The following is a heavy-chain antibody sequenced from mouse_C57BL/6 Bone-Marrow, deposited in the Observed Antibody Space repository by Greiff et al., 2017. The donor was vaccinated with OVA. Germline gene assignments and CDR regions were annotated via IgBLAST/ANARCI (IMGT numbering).Heavy chain of an antibody. CDR1: GYTFTDYE. CDR3: TRGRIYYGNYDGAMDY. J-gene: IGHJ4*01. Sequence: QVQLKESGAELVRPGASVTLSCKASGYTFTDYEMHWVKQTPVHGLEWIGAIDPETGGTAYNQKFKGKAILTADKSSSTAYMELRSLTSEDSAVYYCTRGRIYYGNYDGAMDYWGQGTSVTVSS. CDR2: IDPETGGT. D-gene: IGHD2-1*01. V-gene: IGHV1-15*01.